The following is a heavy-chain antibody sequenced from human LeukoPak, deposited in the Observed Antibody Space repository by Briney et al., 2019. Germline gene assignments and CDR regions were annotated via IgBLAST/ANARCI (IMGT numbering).Heavy chain of an antibody. CDR3: ARAPPLSYYDSSGYYSVAYFDY. V-gene: IGHV4-34*01. Sequence: SETLSVTCAVYGGSFSGYYWSWIRQPPGNGLEWIGEINHSGSTNYNPSLKSRVTISVDTSKNQFSLKLSSVTAADTAVYYCARAPPLSYYDSSGYYSVAYFDYWGQGTLVTVSS. J-gene: IGHJ4*02. D-gene: IGHD3-22*01. CDR1: GGSFSGYY. CDR2: INHSGST.